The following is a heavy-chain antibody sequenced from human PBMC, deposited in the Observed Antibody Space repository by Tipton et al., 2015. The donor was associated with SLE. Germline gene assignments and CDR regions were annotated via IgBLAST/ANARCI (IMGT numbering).Heavy chain of an antibody. CDR3: ARNPRGDWFDP. CDR1: GFTFSSYS. V-gene: IGHV3-21*01. D-gene: IGHD3-10*01. Sequence: GSLRLSCAASGFTFSSYSMNWVRQAPGKGLEWVSSISSSSSYIYYADSVKGRFTISRDNAKNSLYLQMNSLRAEDTAVYYCARNPRGDWFDPWGQGTLVTVSS. J-gene: IGHJ5*02. CDR2: ISSSSSYI.